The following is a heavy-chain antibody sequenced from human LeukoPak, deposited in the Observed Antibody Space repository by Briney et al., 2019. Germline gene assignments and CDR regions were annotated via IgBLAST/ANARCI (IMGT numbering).Heavy chain of an antibody. CDR2: IYSSGST. D-gene: IGHD3-16*01. V-gene: IGHV4-59*08. Sequence: SETLSLTCAVSGGSISSFYWSWIRQPPGKGLDWIGYIYSSGSTSYNPSLKSRVSISLDTSKNQFSLKLTSVTAADAAVYYCAISRLGHYYFDYWGQGTLVTVSS. J-gene: IGHJ4*02. CDR3: AISRLGHYYFDY. CDR1: GGSISSFY.